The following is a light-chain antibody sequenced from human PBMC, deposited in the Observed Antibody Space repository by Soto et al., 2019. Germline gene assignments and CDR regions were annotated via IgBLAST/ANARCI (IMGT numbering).Light chain of an antibody. Sequence: DIVMMQSPATLSVSPGDRATLSCRASQSVRGDLAWYQQKPGKAPRLLIYGPSTMATGIPARFSGSGSGTDFTLTISGLQSEDFAIYFCQQYKSWPITFGQGTRLEIK. CDR3: QQYKSWPIT. V-gene: IGKV3-15*01. J-gene: IGKJ5*01. CDR1: QSVRGD. CDR2: GPS.